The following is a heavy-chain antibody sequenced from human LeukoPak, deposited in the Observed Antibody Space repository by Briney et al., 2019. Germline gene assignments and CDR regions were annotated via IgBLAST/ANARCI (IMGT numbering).Heavy chain of an antibody. CDR2: INPNSGGT. D-gene: IGHD5-12*01. Sequence: ASVKVSCKASGYTFTGYYMHWVRQAPGQGLEWMGWINPNSGGTNYAQKFQGRVTMTRDTSISTAYMELSRLRSDDTAVYYCARGLGYSGYDPSYYYYYYMDVWGKGTTVTISS. CDR3: ARGLGYSGYDPSYYYYYYMDV. J-gene: IGHJ6*03. V-gene: IGHV1-2*02. CDR1: GYTFTGYY.